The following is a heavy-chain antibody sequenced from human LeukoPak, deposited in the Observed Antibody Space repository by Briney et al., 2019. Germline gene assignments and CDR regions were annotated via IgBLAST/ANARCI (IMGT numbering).Heavy chain of an antibody. Sequence: SETLSLTCTVPGGSISSGGYYWSWIRQHPGKGLEWIGYIYYSGSTYYNPSLKSRVTISVDTSKNQFSLKLSSVTAADTAVYYCARGGHYYDSSGSLIDYWGQGTLVTVSS. J-gene: IGHJ4*02. CDR3: ARGGHYYDSSGSLIDY. D-gene: IGHD3-22*01. CDR1: GGSISSGGYY. CDR2: IYYSGST. V-gene: IGHV4-31*03.